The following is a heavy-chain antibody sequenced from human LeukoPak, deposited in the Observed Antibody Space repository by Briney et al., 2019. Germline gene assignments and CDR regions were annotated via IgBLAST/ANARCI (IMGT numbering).Heavy chain of an antibody. Sequence: SVKVSCKASGGTFSRYAISWVRQAPGQGLEWMGGIIPIFGTANYAQKFQGRVTITADESTSTAYMELSSLRSEDTAVYYCARGRTYYYDSSGYHFDYWGQGTLVTVSS. CDR3: ARGRTYYYDSSGYHFDY. CDR1: GGTFSRYA. D-gene: IGHD3-22*01. V-gene: IGHV1-69*01. J-gene: IGHJ4*02. CDR2: IIPIFGTA.